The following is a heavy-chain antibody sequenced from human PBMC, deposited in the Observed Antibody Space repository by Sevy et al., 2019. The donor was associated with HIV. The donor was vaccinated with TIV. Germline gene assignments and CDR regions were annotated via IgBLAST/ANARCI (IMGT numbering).Heavy chain of an antibody. V-gene: IGHV3-21*01. CDR1: GFTFSSYS. CDR2: ISSSSSYI. CDR3: ARGADESGKYCSSTSCGYGMDV. J-gene: IGHJ6*02. D-gene: IGHD2-2*01. Sequence: GGSLRLSCAASGFTFSSYSMNWVRQAPGKGLEWVSSISSSSSYIYYADSVKGRFTISRDNAKNSLYLQMNSLRAEDTAVYYCARGADESGKYCSSTSCGYGMDVWGQGTTVTVSS.